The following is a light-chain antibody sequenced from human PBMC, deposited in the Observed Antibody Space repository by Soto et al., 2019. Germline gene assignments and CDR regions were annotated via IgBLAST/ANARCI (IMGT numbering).Light chain of an antibody. J-gene: IGLJ1*01. V-gene: IGLV2-23*01. CDR3: CSYAGSSTYV. CDR2: EGS. Sequence: QSALTQPASVSGSPGQSITISCTGTSSDVGSYNFVSWFQQHPGKAPKLMIYEGSERPSGVSNRFSGSKSGNTASLTISGLQAEDKADYYCCSYAGSSTYVFGTGTKVTVL. CDR1: SSDVGSYNF.